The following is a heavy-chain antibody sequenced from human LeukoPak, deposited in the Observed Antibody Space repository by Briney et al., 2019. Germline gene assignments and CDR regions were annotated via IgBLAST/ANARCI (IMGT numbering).Heavy chain of an antibody. CDR2: IKQDGSEQ. Sequence: PGGSLRLSCAASGFTFSATWMSWVRQAPGKGLEWVANIKQDGSEQYYVGSVKGRFTISRDNAKNALYLQMNSLRAEDTAVYYCATDRDWTLLDYWGQGTLVTVS. V-gene: IGHV3-7*01. D-gene: IGHD1-1*01. CDR1: GFTFSATW. CDR3: ATDRDWTLLDY. J-gene: IGHJ4*02.